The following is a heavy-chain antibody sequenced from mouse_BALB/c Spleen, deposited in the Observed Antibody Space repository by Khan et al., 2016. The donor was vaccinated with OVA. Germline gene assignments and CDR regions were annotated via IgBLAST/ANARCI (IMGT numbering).Heavy chain of an antibody. D-gene: IGHD2-1*01. CDR3: ARGYYCNTFAY. J-gene: IGHJ3*01. Sequence: EVELVESGGGLVKPGGSLKLSCAASGFTFSDYYMYWVRQPPEKRLEWVATISASGSYIYYPASVKGRFNISSDNAKKNLYLQLSMLRSEDTAIYYCARGYYCNTFAYWGQGTLVTVSA. CDR2: ISASGSYI. V-gene: IGHV5-4*02. CDR1: GFTFSDYY.